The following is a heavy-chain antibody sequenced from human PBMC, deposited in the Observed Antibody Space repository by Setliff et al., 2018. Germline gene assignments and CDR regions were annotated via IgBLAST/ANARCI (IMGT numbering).Heavy chain of an antibody. J-gene: IGHJ3*02. D-gene: IGHD4-17*01. V-gene: IGHV4-31*03. CDR2: IYYSGST. CDR3: ARDPLTTNRRRAFDI. CDR1: GGSISSGRYY. Sequence: SETLSLTCTVSGGSISSGRYYWSWIRQHPGKGLEWIGYIYYSGSTYYNPSLKSRVTISVATSKNQFSLKLSSVTAADTAVYYCARDPLTTNRRRAFDIWGQGTMVTVSS.